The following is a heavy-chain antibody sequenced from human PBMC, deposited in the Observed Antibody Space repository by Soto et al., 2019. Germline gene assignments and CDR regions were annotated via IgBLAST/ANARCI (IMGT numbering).Heavy chain of an antibody. Sequence: SETLSLTCTVSGDSISSYYWNWIRQPPGKGLEWIGYVYYSGSTNYNPSLKSRVTMSVDTSKNQFSLRLSSVTAADTAVYYCARGAGGGSYFFDYWGQGTLVTVSS. CDR2: VYYSGST. CDR3: ARGAGGGSYFFDY. J-gene: IGHJ4*02. V-gene: IGHV4-59*12. CDR1: GDSISSYY. D-gene: IGHD5-12*01.